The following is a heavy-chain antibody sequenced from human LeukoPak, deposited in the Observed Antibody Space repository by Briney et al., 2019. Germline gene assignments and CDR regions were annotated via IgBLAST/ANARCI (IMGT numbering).Heavy chain of an antibody. CDR1: GGSISSGGYY. CDR2: IYYSGSA. CDR3: ARQYSSGWPWFDP. D-gene: IGHD6-19*01. V-gene: IGHV4-39*01. J-gene: IGHJ5*02. Sequence: SETLSLTCTVSGGSISSGGYYWGWTRQPPGKGLEWIGSIYYSGSAYYNPSLKSRVTISADTSKNQFSLKLSSVTAADAAVYNCARQYSSGWPWFDPWGQGTLVTVSS.